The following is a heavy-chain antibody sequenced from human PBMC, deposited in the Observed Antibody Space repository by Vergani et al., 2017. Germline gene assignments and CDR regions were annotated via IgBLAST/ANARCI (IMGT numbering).Heavy chain of an antibody. V-gene: IGHV4-59*04. CDR1: GGSISSYY. J-gene: IGHJ4*02. D-gene: IGHD2-2*01. CDR3: AVVVPDPHWALDY. Sequence: QVQLQESGPGLVKPSQTLSLTCTVSGGSISSYYWSWIRQPPGKGLEWIGYIYYSGSTYYNPSLKSRVTISVDTSKNQFSLKLSSVTAADTAVYYCAVVVPDPHWALDYWGQGTLVTVSS. CDR2: IYYSGST.